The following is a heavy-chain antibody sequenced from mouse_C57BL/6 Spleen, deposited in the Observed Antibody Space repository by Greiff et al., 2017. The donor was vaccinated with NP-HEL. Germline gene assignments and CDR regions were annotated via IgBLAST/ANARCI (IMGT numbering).Heavy chain of an antibody. Sequence: VQLQQSGPELVKPGASVKIPCKASGYTFTDYNMDWVKQSHGKSLEWIGDINPNNGVTIYNQKFKGKATLTVDKSSSTAYMELRSLTSEDTAVYYCARGDYYDYDGAMDYWGQGTSVTVSS. CDR2: INPNNGVT. V-gene: IGHV1-18*01. CDR1: GYTFTDYN. CDR3: ARGDYYDYDGAMDY. J-gene: IGHJ4*01. D-gene: IGHD2-4*01.